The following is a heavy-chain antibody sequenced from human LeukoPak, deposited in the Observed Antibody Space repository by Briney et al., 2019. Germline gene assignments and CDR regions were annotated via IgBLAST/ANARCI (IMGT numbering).Heavy chain of an antibody. Sequence: SETLSLTCTVSGGSISSGGYYWSWIRQHPGKGLEWIGYIYYSGGTYYNPSLKSRVIISVDTSKNQFSLKLSSVTAADTAVYYCARGSLLGFHFDYWGQGTLVTVSS. V-gene: IGHV4-31*03. CDR3: ARGSLLGFHFDY. D-gene: IGHD2-8*02. J-gene: IGHJ4*02. CDR2: IYYSGGT. CDR1: GGSISSGGYY.